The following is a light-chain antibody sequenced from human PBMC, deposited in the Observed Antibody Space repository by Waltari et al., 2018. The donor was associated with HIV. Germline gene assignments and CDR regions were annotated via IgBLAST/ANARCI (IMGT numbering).Light chain of an antibody. V-gene: IGKV3-20*01. J-gene: IGKJ2*01. CDR2: GAS. CDR3: QQYSSSPPYT. Sequence: EIVLTQSPDTLSLSPGERATLSCRASQSISSNYLAWYKQKPGQAPRLLIYGASGRATGIPDRFSGSGSGTDFTLTISRLEPEDFAVYFCQQYSSSPPYTFGQGTKLEIK. CDR1: QSISSNY.